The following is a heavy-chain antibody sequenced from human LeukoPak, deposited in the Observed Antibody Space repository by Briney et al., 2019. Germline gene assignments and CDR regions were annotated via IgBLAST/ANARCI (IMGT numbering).Heavy chain of an antibody. V-gene: IGHV3-21*01. CDR3: ARGFRLDAFDI. D-gene: IGHD6-25*01. CDR1: GFTFSSYS. Sequence: GGSLRLSCAASGFTFSSYSMNWVRQAPGKGLEWVSSISSSSSYIYYADSVKGRFTISRDNAKNSLYLQMNSLRAEDTAVYYCARGFRLDAFDIWGQGTMVTVSS. CDR2: ISSSSSYI. J-gene: IGHJ3*02.